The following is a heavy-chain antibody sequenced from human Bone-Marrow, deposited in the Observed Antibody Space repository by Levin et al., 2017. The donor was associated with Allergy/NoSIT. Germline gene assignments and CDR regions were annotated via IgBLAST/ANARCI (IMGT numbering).Heavy chain of an antibody. CDR3: AREPVYDFWSGYWSGWFDP. CDR1: GYTFTSYD. D-gene: IGHD3-3*01. Sequence: ASVKVSCKASGYTFTSYDINWVRQATGQGLEWMGWMNPNSGNTGYAQKFQGRVTMTRNTSISTAYMELSSLRSEDTAVYYCAREPVYDFWSGYWSGWFDPWGQGTLVTVSS. J-gene: IGHJ5*02. V-gene: IGHV1-8*01. CDR2: MNPNSGNT.